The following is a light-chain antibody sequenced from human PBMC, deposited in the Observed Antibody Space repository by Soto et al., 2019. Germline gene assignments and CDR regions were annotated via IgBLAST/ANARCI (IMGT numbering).Light chain of an antibody. CDR2: DAS. CDR3: QQYFNCRVT. Sequence: EIVLTESPATLSLSPGERATLSCRASQSVSTFLAWYQHKPGQPPRLLIYDASNRATGIPARFSGSGSGTDFTLTISSLEPEDFALYYCQQYFNCRVTLAGPTQLDIK. J-gene: IGKJ4*01. CDR1: QSVSTF. V-gene: IGKV3-11*01.